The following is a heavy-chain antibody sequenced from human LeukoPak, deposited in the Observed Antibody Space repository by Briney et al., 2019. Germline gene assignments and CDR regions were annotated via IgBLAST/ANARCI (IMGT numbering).Heavy chain of an antibody. Sequence: RPGGSLRLSCAASGFTFDDYGMSWVRQAPGKGLEWVSAISGSGGSTYYADSVKGRFTISRDNSKNTLYLQMNSLRAEDTAVYYCANSYCSSTSCYLYYFDYWGQGTLVTVSS. V-gene: IGHV3-23*01. J-gene: IGHJ4*02. CDR2: ISGSGGST. CDR1: GFTFDDYG. CDR3: ANSYCSSTSCYLYYFDY. D-gene: IGHD2-2*01.